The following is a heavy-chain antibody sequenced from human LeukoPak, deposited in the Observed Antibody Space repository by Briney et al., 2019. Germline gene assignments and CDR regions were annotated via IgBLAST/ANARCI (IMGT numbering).Heavy chain of an antibody. D-gene: IGHD6-19*01. CDR2: IKADGGEK. CDR1: GFTFSTYW. J-gene: IGHJ5*02. V-gene: IGHV3-7*01. CDR3: ARDKIRRYSSGWPLHNWFDP. Sequence: PGGSLRLSCAASGFTFSTYWMNWFRQTPGKRLEWVAKIKADGGEKDHVASVKGRFTISRDNAKNSLYLQMNSLRVEDTAVYYCARDKIRRYSSGWPLHNWFDPWGQGTLVTVSS.